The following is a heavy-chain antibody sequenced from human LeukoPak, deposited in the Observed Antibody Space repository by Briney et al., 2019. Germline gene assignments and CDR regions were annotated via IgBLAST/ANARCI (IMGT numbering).Heavy chain of an antibody. CDR1: GYSISSGYY. CDR2: IYHSGST. J-gene: IGHJ1*01. V-gene: IGHV4-38-2*02. CDR3: ARDSGELLY. D-gene: IGHD1-26*01. Sequence: PSETLSLTCAVSGYSISSGYYWGWIRQPPGKGLEWIGSIYHSGSTYYNPSLKSRVTISVDTSKNQFSLKLSSVTAADTAVYYCARDSGELLYWGQGTLVTVSS.